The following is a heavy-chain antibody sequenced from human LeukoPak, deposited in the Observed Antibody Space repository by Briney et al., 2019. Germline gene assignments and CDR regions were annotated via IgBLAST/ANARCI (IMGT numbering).Heavy chain of an antibody. CDR1: GYSFTSYW. D-gene: IGHD3-10*01. Sequence: GESLKISCKGSGYSFTSYWIGWVRQMPGKGLEWMGIIYPGDSDTRYSPSFQGQVTISADKSISTAYLQWSSLKASDTAMYYCARHGGGLWFGEPYTSWFDPWGQGTLVTVSS. CDR3: ARHGGGLWFGEPYTSWFDP. V-gene: IGHV5-51*01. CDR2: IYPGDSDT. J-gene: IGHJ5*02.